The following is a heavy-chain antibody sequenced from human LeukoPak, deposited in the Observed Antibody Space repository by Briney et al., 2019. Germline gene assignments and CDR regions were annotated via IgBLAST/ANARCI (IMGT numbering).Heavy chain of an antibody. D-gene: IGHD3-22*01. CDR3: VRDDDRPDNGLDY. J-gene: IGHJ4*02. Sequence: GGSLRLSCAVSGFSFSNYAMSWVRQFPGKGLEWVSGISGTGGNTYYADSVKGRFTISRDNSKNTLYLQMNSLRAEDTAVYYCVRDDDRPDNGLDYWGQGTLVTVSS. V-gene: IGHV3-23*01. CDR1: GFSFSNYA. CDR2: ISGTGGNT.